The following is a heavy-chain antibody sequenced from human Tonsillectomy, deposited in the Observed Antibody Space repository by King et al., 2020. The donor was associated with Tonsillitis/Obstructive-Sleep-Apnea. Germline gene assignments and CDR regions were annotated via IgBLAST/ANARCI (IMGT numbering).Heavy chain of an antibody. Sequence: LQLVESGGGLVQPGGSLRLSCAASGFTFSNYAMSWVRQAPGKGLEWVSAISGSGGSTYYADSVKGRFTISRDNSKNTLFLQMNSLRADDTAVYFCAKGGAITGSSWYFDLWGRGTLVTVSS. V-gene: IGHV3-23*04. D-gene: IGHD1-20*01. J-gene: IGHJ2*01. CDR2: ISGSGGST. CDR3: AKGGAITGSSWYFDL. CDR1: GFTFSNYA.